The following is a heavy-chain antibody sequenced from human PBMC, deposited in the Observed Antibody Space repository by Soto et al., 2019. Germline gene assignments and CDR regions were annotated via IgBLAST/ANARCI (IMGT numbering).Heavy chain of an antibody. Sequence: QVQLVESGGGVVQPGTSLRVSCVGSGFTFRSYVIHWVRQPPGKGLEWVALTSYDGSDKYYGDSVRGRFTISRDNSRNTVDLQMDSLRLEATALYYCARWGTTGGLDVWGQGTLVSVSS. CDR2: TSYDGSDK. V-gene: IGHV3-30*19. D-gene: IGHD3-16*01. CDR1: GFTFRSYV. CDR3: ARWGTTGGLDV. J-gene: IGHJ1*01.